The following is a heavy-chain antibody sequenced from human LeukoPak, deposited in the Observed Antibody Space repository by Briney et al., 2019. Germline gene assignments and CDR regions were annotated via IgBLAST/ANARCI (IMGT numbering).Heavy chain of an antibody. J-gene: IGHJ4*02. CDR2: ISISRSYI. V-gene: IGHV3-21*01. Sequence: PGGSLRLSCAASGFTFSSYSMNSVRQAPEKGLEWVSSISISRSYIYYAHSVKGRFTISRDNAKNSLYLQMNSLRAEDTAVYYCARDPYDILTGYYSYWGQGTLVTVSS. CDR3: ARDPYDILTGYYSY. D-gene: IGHD3-9*01. CDR1: GFTFSSYS.